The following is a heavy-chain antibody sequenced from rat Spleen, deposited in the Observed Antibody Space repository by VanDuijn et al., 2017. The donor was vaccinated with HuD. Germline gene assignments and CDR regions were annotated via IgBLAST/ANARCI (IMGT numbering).Heavy chain of an antibody. CDR1: GFSLTSNG. D-gene: IGHD5-1*01. Sequence: QVQLKESGPGLVQPSQTLSLTCTVSGFSLTSNGVSWVRQPPGKGLEWIAAISSGGSTYYNSALKSRLSISRDTSKSQVFLKMNSLQTEDTAIYFCASAGNWFAYWGRGTLVTVSS. CDR2: ISSGGST. CDR3: ASAGNWFAY. V-gene: IGHV2S12*01. J-gene: IGHJ3*01.